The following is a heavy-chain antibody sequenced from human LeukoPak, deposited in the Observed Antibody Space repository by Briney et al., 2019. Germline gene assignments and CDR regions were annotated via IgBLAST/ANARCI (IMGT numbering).Heavy chain of an antibody. CDR1: GFTFDDYA. J-gene: IGHJ4*02. CDR3: ARVKGSGYRNSIDY. D-gene: IGHD3-3*01. CDR2: INWNGGST. Sequence: GGSLRLSCAASGFTFDDYAMNWVRQAPGKGLEWVSGINWNGGSTYYRDSVKGRFTISRDNAKNSLYLQMNSLRAEDTALYYCARVKGSGYRNSIDYWGQGALVTVSS. V-gene: IGHV3-20*04.